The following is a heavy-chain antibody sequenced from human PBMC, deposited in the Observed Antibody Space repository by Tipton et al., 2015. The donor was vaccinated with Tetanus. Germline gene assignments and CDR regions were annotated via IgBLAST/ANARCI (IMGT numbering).Heavy chain of an antibody. CDR1: GYTFTGYY. Sequence: QLVQSGAELKKPGASVKVSCTASGYTFTGYYMYWVRQATGQGLEWVGWIDPNSGDTIYAQNFQCRVTMIRDTSISTVYMELSRLRSDDTAVYYCARDRGDYIYYGMDVWGPGTMVTVAS. CDR2: IDPNSGDT. CDR3: ARDRGDYIYYGMDV. J-gene: IGHJ6*02. V-gene: IGHV1-2*02. D-gene: IGHD3-22*01.